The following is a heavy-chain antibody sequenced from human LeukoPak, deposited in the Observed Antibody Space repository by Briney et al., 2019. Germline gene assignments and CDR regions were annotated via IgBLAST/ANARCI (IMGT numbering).Heavy chain of an antibody. V-gene: IGHV3-23*01. CDR2: ISGSGGST. D-gene: IGHD3-3*01. J-gene: IGHJ4*02. CDR1: GFTLSSYA. CDR3: AKDPTLTYYDFWSGYYEHYFDY. Sequence: PGGSLRLSCAASGFTLSSYAMSWVRQAPGKGLEWVSAISGSGGSTYYADSVKGRFTISRDNSKNTLYLQMNSLRAEDTAVYYCAKDPTLTYYDFWSGYYEHYFDYWGQGTLVTVSS.